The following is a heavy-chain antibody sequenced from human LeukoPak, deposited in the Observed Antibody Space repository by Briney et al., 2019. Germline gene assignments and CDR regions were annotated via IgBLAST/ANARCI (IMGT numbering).Heavy chain of an antibody. CDR2: ISWNSGSI. D-gene: IGHD3-9*01. V-gene: IGHV3-9*03. Sequence: PGRSLRLSCAASGFTFDDYAMHWVRQAPGKGLEWVSGISWNSGSIGYADSVKGRFTISRDNAKNSPYLQMNSLRAEDMALYYCAKDPYDILTGSFDYWGQGTLVTVSS. CDR1: GFTFDDYA. CDR3: AKDPYDILTGSFDY. J-gene: IGHJ4*02.